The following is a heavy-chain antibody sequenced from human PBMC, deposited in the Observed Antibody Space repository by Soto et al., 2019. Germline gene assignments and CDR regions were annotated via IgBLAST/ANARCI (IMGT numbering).Heavy chain of an antibody. CDR3: AYLPCSGGSCYWFSFSGMDV. D-gene: IGHD2-15*01. CDR2: IYWDDDK. CDR1: GFSLSTSGVG. Sequence: QITLKESGPTLVKPTQTLTLTCTFSGFSLSTSGVGMAWIRQPPGKALEWLALIYWDDDKRYRPSLESRLTITKDTSKNQVVLTMTNMDSVDTATYYCAYLPCSGGSCYWFSFSGMDVWGQGTTVTASS. V-gene: IGHV2-5*02. J-gene: IGHJ6*02.